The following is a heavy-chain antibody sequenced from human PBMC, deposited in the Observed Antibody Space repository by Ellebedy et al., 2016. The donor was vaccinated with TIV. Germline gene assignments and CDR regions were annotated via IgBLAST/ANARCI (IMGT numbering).Heavy chain of an antibody. CDR3: ARGSGLLWFGELPYYYYYYMDV. CDR1: GFTFSSYA. V-gene: IGHV3-23*01. D-gene: IGHD3-10*01. Sequence: GESLKISXAASGFTFSSYAMSWVRQAPGKGLEWVSAISGSGGSTYYADSVKGRFTISRDNSKNTLYLQMNSLRSEDTAVYYCARGSGLLWFGELPYYYYYYMDVWGKGTTVTVSS. J-gene: IGHJ6*03. CDR2: ISGSGGST.